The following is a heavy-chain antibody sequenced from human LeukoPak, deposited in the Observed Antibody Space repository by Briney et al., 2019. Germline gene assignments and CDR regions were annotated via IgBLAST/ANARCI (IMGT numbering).Heavy chain of an antibody. CDR1: GFTFSSYG. D-gene: IGHD3-3*01. CDR3: ARGYYDFWSGYYTYYFDY. Sequence: GGSLRLSCAASGFTFSSYGMNWVRQAPGKGLEWVSYISSSGSTIYYADSVKGRFTISRDNAKNSLYLQMNSLRAEDTAVYYCARGYYDFWSGYYTYYFDYWGQGTLATVSS. V-gene: IGHV3-48*03. CDR2: ISSSGSTI. J-gene: IGHJ4*02.